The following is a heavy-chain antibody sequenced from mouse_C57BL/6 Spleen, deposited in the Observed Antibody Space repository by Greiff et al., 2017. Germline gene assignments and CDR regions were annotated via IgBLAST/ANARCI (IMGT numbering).Heavy chain of an antibody. CDR3: ARSGDGYYVDY. CDR2: IDPSDSYT. J-gene: IGHJ2*01. V-gene: IGHV1-69*01. Sequence: QVQLQQSGAELVMPGASVKLSCKASGYTFTSYWMHWVKQRPGQGLEWIGEIDPSDSYTNYNQKFKGKSTLTVDKSSSTAYMQLSSLTSEDSAVYYCARSGDGYYVDYWGQGTTLTVSS. CDR1: GYTFTSYW. D-gene: IGHD2-3*01.